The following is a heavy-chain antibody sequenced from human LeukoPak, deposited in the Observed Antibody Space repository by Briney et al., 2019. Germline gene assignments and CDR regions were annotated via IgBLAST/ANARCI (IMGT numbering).Heavy chain of an antibody. CDR1: GGSISSYY. D-gene: IGHD6-19*01. V-gene: IGHV4-59*08. CDR2: IYYSGST. J-gene: IGHJ6*02. CDR3: ARHYKFGIAVAGNLEFCMDV. Sequence: NPSETLSLTCTVSGGSISSYYWSWIRQPPGKGLEWIGYIYYSGSTNYNPSLKSRVTISVDTSKNQFSLKLSSVTAADTAVYYCARHYKFGIAVAGNLEFCMDVWGQGTTVTVSS.